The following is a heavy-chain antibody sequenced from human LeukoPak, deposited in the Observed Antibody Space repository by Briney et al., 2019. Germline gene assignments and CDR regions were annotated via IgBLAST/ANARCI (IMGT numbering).Heavy chain of an antibody. CDR1: GGSISSGDYY. Sequence: PSQTLSLTCTVSGGSISSGDYYWGWIRQPPGKGLEWIGSIYYSGSTYYNPSLKSRVTISVDTSKNQFSLKLSSVTAADTAVYYCARLNSGWYDLYFDYWGQGTLVTVSS. J-gene: IGHJ4*02. CDR2: IYYSGST. CDR3: ARLNSGWYDLYFDY. V-gene: IGHV4-39*01. D-gene: IGHD6-19*01.